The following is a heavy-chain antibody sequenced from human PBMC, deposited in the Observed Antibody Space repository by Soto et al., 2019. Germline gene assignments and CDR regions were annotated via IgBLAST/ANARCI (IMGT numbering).Heavy chain of an antibody. CDR1: GFTFSSYD. CDR3: ARGVFVPAASYYYYGMDV. J-gene: IGHJ6*02. V-gene: IGHV3-13*01. CDR2: IGTAGDT. Sequence: GGSLRLSCAASGFTFSSYDMHWVRQATGKGLEWVSAIGTAGDTYYPGSVKGRFTISRENAKNSLYLQMNSLRAEDTAVYYCARGVFVPAASYYYYGMDVWGQGTTVTVSS. D-gene: IGHD2-2*01.